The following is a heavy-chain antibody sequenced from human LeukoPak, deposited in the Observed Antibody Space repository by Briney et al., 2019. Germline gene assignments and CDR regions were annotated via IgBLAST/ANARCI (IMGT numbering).Heavy chain of an antibody. J-gene: IGHJ4*02. D-gene: IGHD4-17*01. V-gene: IGHV3-23*01. CDR2: ISGSGGST. CDR3: AKLLHLDYGDYVSTRAPYFDY. CDR1: GFTFSSYA. Sequence: PGGSLRLSCAASGFTFSSYAMSWVRQAPGKGLEWVSAISGSGGSTYYADSVKGRFTISRDNSKNTLYLQMNSLRAEDTAVYYCAKLLHLDYGDYVSTRAPYFDYWGQGTLVTVSS.